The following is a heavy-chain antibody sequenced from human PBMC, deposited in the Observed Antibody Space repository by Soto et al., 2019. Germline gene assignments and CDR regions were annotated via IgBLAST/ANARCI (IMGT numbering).Heavy chain of an antibody. V-gene: IGHV4-34*01. D-gene: IGHD3-3*01. Sequence: PSETLSLTCAVYGGSFSGYYWSWIRQPPGKGLEWIGEINHSGSTNYNPSLKSRVTISVDTSKNQFSLKLSSVTAADTAVYYCARGRSQLTIFGVAPFDYWGQGTLVTVSS. CDR3: ARGRSQLTIFGVAPFDY. CDR1: GGSFSGYY. CDR2: INHSGST. J-gene: IGHJ4*02.